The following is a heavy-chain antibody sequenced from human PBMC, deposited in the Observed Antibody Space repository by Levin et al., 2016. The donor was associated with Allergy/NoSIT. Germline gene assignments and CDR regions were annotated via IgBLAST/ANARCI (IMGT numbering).Heavy chain of an antibody. Sequence: WIRQPPGKGLEWVSVIYSGGSTYYADSVKGRFTISRDNSKNTLYLQMNSLRAEDTAVYCCARDRYCSSTSCYIVDYWGQGTLVTVSS. J-gene: IGHJ4*02. D-gene: IGHD2-2*02. CDR3: ARDRYCSSTSCYIVDY. V-gene: IGHV3-53*01. CDR2: IYSGGST.